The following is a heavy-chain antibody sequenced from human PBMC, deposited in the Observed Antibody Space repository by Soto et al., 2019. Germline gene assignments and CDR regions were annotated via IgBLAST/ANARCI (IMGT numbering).Heavy chain of an antibody. CDR3: AGFVWGYDIFTGYYLDHYGMDV. V-gene: IGHV1-18*04. CDR1: GYTFTSYG. CDR2: ISAYTGNT. J-gene: IGHJ6*02. Sequence: ASVKVSCKASGYTFTSYGISWVRQAPGQGLEWMGWISAYTGNTNFAQKLQGRVTMTTATSTSTAYMELRSLRSDDTAVYYCAGFVWGYDIFTGYYLDHYGMDVWGQ. D-gene: IGHD3-9*01.